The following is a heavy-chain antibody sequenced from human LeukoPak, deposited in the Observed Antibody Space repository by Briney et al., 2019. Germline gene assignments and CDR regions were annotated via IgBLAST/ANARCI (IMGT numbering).Heavy chain of an antibody. CDR2: ITSSRYI. CDR1: GFNFRSYS. D-gene: IGHD3-22*01. Sequence: PGGSLRLSCAASGFNFRSYSMNWVRQAPGKGLEWVSSITSSRYIYDADSVKGRFIISRDNAKNSLYLQMSSLRAEDTALYFCAGGFGWLIESWGQGTQVSVSS. V-gene: IGHV3-21*01. CDR3: AGGFGWLIES. J-gene: IGHJ4*02.